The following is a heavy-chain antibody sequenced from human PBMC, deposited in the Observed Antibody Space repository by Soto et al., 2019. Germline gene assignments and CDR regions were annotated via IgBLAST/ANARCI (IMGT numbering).Heavy chain of an antibody. Sequence: ASLKLYLKAAASGLTAYHVRWVRQDPGQGLEWVGLINPDAGATNYAQRFQGRLRLTRDTSTSTVYMELRSLRFDDTAVYYCARGDIVLVPASEGNWFDPWGQGTLVTVSS. CDR2: INPDAGAT. J-gene: IGHJ5*02. CDR1: ASGLTAYH. CDR3: ARGDIVLVPASEGNWFDP. V-gene: IGHV1-46*01. D-gene: IGHD2-2*01.